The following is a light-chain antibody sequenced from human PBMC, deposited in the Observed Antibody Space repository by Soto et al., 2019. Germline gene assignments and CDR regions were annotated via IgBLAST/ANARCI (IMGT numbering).Light chain of an antibody. CDR2: AAS. CDR1: QGIRND. V-gene: IGKV1-6*01. J-gene: IGKJ2*01. CDR3: LQDYNYPYT. Sequence: AIQMTQSPSSLSASVGDRVTITCRASQGIRNDLSWYLQKPGKAPDLLIYAASSLQSGVPSRFSGSGSGTDFTLTISSLQPEDFATYYCLQDYNYPYTFGQGTKLEIK.